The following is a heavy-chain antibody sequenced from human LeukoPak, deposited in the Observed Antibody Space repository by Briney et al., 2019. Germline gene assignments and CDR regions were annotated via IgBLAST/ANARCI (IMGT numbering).Heavy chain of an antibody. CDR2: IYSGGST. V-gene: IGHV3-53*01. Sequence: GGSLRLSCAASGFTVSSNYMSWVRQAPGKGLEWVSVIYSGGSTYYADSVKGRFTISRDNSKNTLYLQMHSLKTEDTAVYYCTRDRQLLKHWGQGTLVTVPS. D-gene: IGHD1-26*01. J-gene: IGHJ4*02. CDR3: TRDRQLLKH. CDR1: GFTVSSNY.